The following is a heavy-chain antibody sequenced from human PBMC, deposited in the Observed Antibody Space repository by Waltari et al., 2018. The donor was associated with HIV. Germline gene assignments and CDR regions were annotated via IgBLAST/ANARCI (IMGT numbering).Heavy chain of an antibody. D-gene: IGHD1-20*01. V-gene: IGHV3-72*01. CDR1: GFTFSDHY. J-gene: IGHJ4*02. Sequence: EVHLVESGGGLVQPGGSLSLSCAAPGFTFSDHYMDWVRQAPGKGLEWVARIRNRTNGYTTEYVASVRGRFIISRDDSKNSLYLQMNSLRTEDTAVYFCVGGVTGSVFDYWGQGTLVTVSS. CDR3: VGGVTGSVFDY. CDR2: IRNRTNGYTT.